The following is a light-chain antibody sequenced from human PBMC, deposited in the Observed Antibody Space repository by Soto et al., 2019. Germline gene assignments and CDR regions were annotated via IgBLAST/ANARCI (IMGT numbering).Light chain of an antibody. J-gene: IGLJ2*01. V-gene: IGLV2-14*01. CDR1: NSDVGAYNY. CDR3: GTNTGSSTLL. CDR2: EVS. Sequence: QSVLTQPASVSGSPGQSITISCTGTNSDVGAYNYVSWYQQYPGKAPKLMIYEVSNRPSGVSNRFSGSKSGNTASLTISGLQAEDEADYYCGTNTGSSTLLFGGGTKVTVL.